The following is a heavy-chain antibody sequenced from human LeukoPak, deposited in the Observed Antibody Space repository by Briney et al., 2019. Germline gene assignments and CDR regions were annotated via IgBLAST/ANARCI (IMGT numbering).Heavy chain of an antibody. CDR1: GFTFSSYG. Sequence: GGSLRLSCAASGFTFSSYGMSWVRQAPGKGLEWVSVIYSGGSTYYADSVKGRFTISRDNSKNTLYLQMNSLRAEDTAVYYCARGFTQPDMIVETDAFDIWGQGTMVTVSS. J-gene: IGHJ3*02. CDR2: IYSGGST. D-gene: IGHD3-22*01. CDR3: ARGFTQPDMIVETDAFDI. V-gene: IGHV3-53*01.